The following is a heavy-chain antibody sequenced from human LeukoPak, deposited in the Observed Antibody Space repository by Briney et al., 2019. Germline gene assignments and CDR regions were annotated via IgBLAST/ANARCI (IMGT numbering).Heavy chain of an antibody. CDR1: GGSISSYY. J-gene: IGHJ4*02. CDR2: IYYSGST. V-gene: IGHV4-59*01. CDR3: ARSAGGYFDY. D-gene: IGHD4-23*01. Sequence: PSETLSLTCTVSGGSISSYYWSWIRQPPGKGLEWIGYIYYSGSTNYNPSLKSRVTISVDTSKNQFSLKLSSVTAADTAVYYCARSAGGYFDYWGQGTLATVSS.